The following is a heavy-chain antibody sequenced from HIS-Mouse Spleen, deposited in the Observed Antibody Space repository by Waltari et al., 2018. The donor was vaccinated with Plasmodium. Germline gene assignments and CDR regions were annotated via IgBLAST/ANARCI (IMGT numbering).Heavy chain of an antibody. CDR1: GFTFSSYG. Sequence: QVQLVESGGGVVQPGRSLRLSCAASGFTFSSYGMHWVRQAPGKGMEWVAFISYDGSNKYYADSVKGRFTISRDNSKNTLYLQMNSLRAEDTAVYYCAKDRRSSSWYVDYWGQGTLVTVSS. CDR2: ISYDGSNK. CDR3: AKDRRSSSWYVDY. D-gene: IGHD6-13*01. J-gene: IGHJ4*02. V-gene: IGHV3-30*18.